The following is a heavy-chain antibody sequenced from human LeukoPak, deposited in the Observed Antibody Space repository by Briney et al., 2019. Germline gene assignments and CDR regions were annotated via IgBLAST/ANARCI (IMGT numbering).Heavy chain of an antibody. D-gene: IGHD3/OR15-3a*01. CDR3: ARGGWWTVMQRVAFDI. J-gene: IGHJ3*02. Sequence: KTSETLSLTCAVYGGSFSGYYWSWIRQPPGKGLEWIGEINHSGSTNYNPSLKSRVTISVDTSKNQFSLKLSSVTAADTAVYYCARGGWWTVMQRVAFDIWGQGTMVTVSS. V-gene: IGHV4-34*01. CDR1: GGSFSGYY. CDR2: INHSGST.